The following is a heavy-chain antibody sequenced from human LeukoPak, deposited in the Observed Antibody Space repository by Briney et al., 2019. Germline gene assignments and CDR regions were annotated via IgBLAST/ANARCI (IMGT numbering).Heavy chain of an antibody. D-gene: IGHD2-2*01. CDR1: GFTFSSYW. V-gene: IGHV3-7*01. J-gene: IGHJ5*02. CDR2: IKQDGSEK. CDR3: ARGGSSTSTRFDP. Sequence: GGSLRLSCAASGFTFSSYWMSWVRQAPGKGLEWVANIKQDGSEKYYVDSVKGRFTISRDNAKNSLYLQMNSLRAEDTAVYYCARGGSSTSTRFDPWGQGTLVTVSS.